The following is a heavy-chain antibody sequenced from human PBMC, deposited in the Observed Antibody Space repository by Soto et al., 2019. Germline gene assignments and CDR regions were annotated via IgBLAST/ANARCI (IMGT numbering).Heavy chain of an antibody. CDR1: GGSFSGYY. V-gene: IGHV4-34*01. CDR2: INHSGST. D-gene: IGHD2-8*01. Sequence: QVQLQQWGAGLLKPSETLSLTCAVYGGSFSGYYWSWIRQPPGKGLEWIGEINHSGSTNYNPSLKSRVTISVDTSKNQFYLKLSSVTAADTAVYYCARGGDIVLMVYALYGMDVWGQGTTVTVSS. CDR3: ARGGDIVLMVYALYGMDV. J-gene: IGHJ6*02.